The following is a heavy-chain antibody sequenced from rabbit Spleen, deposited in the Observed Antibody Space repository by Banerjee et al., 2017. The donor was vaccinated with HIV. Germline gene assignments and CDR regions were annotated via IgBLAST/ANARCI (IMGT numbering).Heavy chain of an antibody. CDR3: ARDTGSSFSSYGMDL. V-gene: IGHV1S45*01. D-gene: IGHD8-1*01. CDR1: GFSFSSSYW. J-gene: IGHJ6*01. Sequence: QEQLVESGGGLVKPEGSLKLSCTASGFSFSSSYWICWVRQAPGKGLEWIACIAGGSSGFTYSATWAKGRFTISKTSSTTVTLQMTSLTVADTATYFCARDTGSSFSSYGMDLWGQGTLVTVS. CDR2: IAGGSSGFT.